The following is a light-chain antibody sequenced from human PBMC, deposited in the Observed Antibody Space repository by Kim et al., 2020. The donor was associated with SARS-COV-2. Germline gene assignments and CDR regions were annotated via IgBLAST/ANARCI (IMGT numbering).Light chain of an antibody. CDR3: AAWDDSLSGVV. Sequence: GQRVTISCSGGSSTIGSNYVYWYQQLPGTAPKRLIYRNYQRPSGVPDRFSGSKSGTSASLAISGLRSEDEADYYCAAWDDSLSGVVFGGGTKLTVL. CDR2: RNY. V-gene: IGLV1-47*01. J-gene: IGLJ2*01. CDR1: SSTIGSNY.